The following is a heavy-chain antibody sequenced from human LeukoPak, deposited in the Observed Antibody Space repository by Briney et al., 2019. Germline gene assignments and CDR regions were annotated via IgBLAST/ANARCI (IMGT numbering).Heavy chain of an antibody. J-gene: IGHJ4*02. Sequence: PSETLSLTCADYGGSFSGYYWSWIRQPPGKGQKWIGEINHSGSTNYNPSLKSRVTISVDTSKNQFSLKLSSVTAADTAVYYCARALARGYSLQFDYWGQGTLVTVSS. CDR2: INHSGST. V-gene: IGHV4-34*01. D-gene: IGHD5-18*01. CDR3: ARALARGYSLQFDY. CDR1: GGSFSGYY.